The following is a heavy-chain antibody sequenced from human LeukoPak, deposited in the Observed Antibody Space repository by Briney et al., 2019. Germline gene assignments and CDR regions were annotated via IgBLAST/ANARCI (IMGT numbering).Heavy chain of an antibody. CDR3: ARGGTGYYDSSYYDPY. CDR2: IHQIGST. D-gene: IGHD3-22*01. CDR1: GYSISIDYY. V-gene: IGHV4-38-2*02. Sequence: PSETLSLICSVSGYSISIDYYWGWIRQPPGKGLEWIGSIHQIGSTYYNPSLKSRVSILMDKSKNQFSLRLNSVTAADTAVYYCARGGTGYYDSSYYDPYWGQGTLVTVSS. J-gene: IGHJ4*02.